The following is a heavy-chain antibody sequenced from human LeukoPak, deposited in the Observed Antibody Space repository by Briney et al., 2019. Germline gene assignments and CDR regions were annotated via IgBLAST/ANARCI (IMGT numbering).Heavy chain of an antibody. D-gene: IGHD1-1*01. Sequence: PSETLSLTCAVYGGSFSGYYWSWIRQPPGKGLEWIGEINHSGSTNYNPSLKSRVTTSVDTSKNQFSLKLSSVTAADTAVYYCARDGGDDGDYWGQGTLVTVSS. V-gene: IGHV4-34*01. CDR1: GGSFSGYY. CDR2: INHSGST. J-gene: IGHJ4*02. CDR3: ARDGGDDGDY.